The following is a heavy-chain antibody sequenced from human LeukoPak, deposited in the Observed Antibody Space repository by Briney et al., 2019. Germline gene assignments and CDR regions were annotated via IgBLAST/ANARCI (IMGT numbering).Heavy chain of an antibody. CDR3: ARGREGYNSYDY. D-gene: IGHD5-24*01. Sequence: GGSLRLSCAASGFTFSSYNMNWVRQAPGKGLEWVSFITFSSSYIYYADSVKGRFTISRDNAKNSLYLQMDSLRAEDTAVYYCARGREGYNSYDYWGQGTLVTVSS. CDR2: ITFSSSYI. V-gene: IGHV3-21*01. CDR1: GFTFSSYN. J-gene: IGHJ4*02.